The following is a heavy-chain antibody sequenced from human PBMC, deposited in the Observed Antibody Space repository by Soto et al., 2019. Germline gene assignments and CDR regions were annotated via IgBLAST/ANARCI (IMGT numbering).Heavy chain of an antibody. V-gene: IGHV1-18*01. CDR1: GYTFTSYG. Sequence: GASVKVSCKASGYTFTSYGISWVRQAPGQGLEWMGWISAYNGNTNYAQKHQGRVTMTTDTSTSTANMKKRSLRSEDTAVNNCEGLNMTTVTPRHQNYYDYGMDFWGQGTRVTFSS. CDR3: EGLNMTTVTPRHQNYYDYGMDF. CDR2: ISAYNGNT. D-gene: IGHD4-17*01. J-gene: IGHJ6*02.